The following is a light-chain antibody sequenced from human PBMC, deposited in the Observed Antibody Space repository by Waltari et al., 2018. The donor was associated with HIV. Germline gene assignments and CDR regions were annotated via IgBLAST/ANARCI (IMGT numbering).Light chain of an antibody. V-gene: IGLV3-25*03. CDR1: ALAHQH. CDR3: QSVDSSRIWV. CDR2: KDS. Sequence: SYELTQPPSASVSPGQTARITCSGDALAHQHTYWFHLKPAQAPVLLICKDSERPSGIPARFSGSRSGTTVMLTISGVQAEDEADYYCQSVDSSRIWVFGGGTKLTVL. J-gene: IGLJ3*02.